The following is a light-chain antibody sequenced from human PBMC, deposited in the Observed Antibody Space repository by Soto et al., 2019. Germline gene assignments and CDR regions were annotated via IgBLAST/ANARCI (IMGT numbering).Light chain of an antibody. V-gene: IGKV1-33*01. J-gene: IGKJ5*01. CDR3: QQKDNLLSIT. Sequence: GVPSRFSGSGSGTEFTFTISSLQPEDIATYYCQQKDNLLSITFGQGKRLEIK.